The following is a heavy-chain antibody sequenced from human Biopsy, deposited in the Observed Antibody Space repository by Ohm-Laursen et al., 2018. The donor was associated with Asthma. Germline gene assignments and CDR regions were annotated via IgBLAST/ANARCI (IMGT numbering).Heavy chain of an antibody. V-gene: IGHV1-69*13. D-gene: IGHD5-12*01. CDR2: LIPVLGTP. CDR3: ARGYSGSDRIVYHYSGLEV. Sequence: GASVKVSCKVSGDSFSNYAISWVRQAPGQGLEWMGGLIPVLGTPDHAQMFEGRVTITADESTSTAYMELSSLSSEDTAVYYCARGYSGSDRIVYHYSGLEVWGQGTTVTVSS. CDR1: GDSFSNYA. J-gene: IGHJ6*02.